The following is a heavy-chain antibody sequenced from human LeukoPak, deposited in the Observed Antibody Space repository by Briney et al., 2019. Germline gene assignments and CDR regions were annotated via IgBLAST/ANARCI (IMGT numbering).Heavy chain of an antibody. CDR2: IYYSGST. CDR3: AREGRDNSDWYYFDY. D-gene: IGHD6-19*01. Sequence: SETLSLTCTVSGGSISSYYWSWIRQPPGQGLEWIGYIYYSGSTNYNPSLKSRVTISVDTSKNQFSLKLSSVTAADTAVYYCAREGRDNSDWYYFDYWGQGTLVTVSS. V-gene: IGHV4-59*01. CDR1: GGSISSYY. J-gene: IGHJ4*02.